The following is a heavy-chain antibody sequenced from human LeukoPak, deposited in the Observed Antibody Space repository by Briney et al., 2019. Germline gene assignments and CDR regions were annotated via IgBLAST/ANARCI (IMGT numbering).Heavy chain of an antibody. V-gene: IGHV1-69*04. D-gene: IGHD5-24*01. J-gene: IGHJ6*02. CDR3: ARRNTIMATIPSYYYYYGMDV. CDR1: GGTFSSYA. CDR2: IIPIFGIA. Sequence: SVKVSCKASGGTFSSYAISWVRQAPGQGLEWMGRIIPIFGIASYAQKFQGRVTITADKSTSTAYMELSSLRSEDTAVYYCARRNTIMATIPSYYYYYGMDVWGQGTTVTVSS.